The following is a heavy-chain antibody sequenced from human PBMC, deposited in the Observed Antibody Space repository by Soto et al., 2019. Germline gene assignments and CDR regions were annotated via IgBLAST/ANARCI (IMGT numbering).Heavy chain of an antibody. CDR3: ARETTTRSMDV. CDR1: GYTFTSYD. Sequence: QVQLVQSGAEVKKPGASVKVSCKASGYTFTSYDIYWVRQATGQGLEWMGWMNPNSGNTGYAQKFQGRGTMTRNTSISTVYMELSSLRSADTAVYYQARETTTRSMDVWGPGTTVNVSS. CDR2: MNPNSGNT. J-gene: IGHJ6*02. D-gene: IGHD1-1*01. V-gene: IGHV1-8*01.